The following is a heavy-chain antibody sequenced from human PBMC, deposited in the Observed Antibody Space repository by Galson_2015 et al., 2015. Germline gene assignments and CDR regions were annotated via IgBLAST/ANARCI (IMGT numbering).Heavy chain of an antibody. Sequence: SVKVSCKASGYTFTSYAMHWVRQAPGQRLEWMGWINAGNGNTKYSQKFQGRVTITRDTSASTAYMELSSLRSEDTAVYYCARDLDQWLAYDYWGQGTLVTVSS. CDR3: ARDLDQWLAYDY. V-gene: IGHV1-3*01. J-gene: IGHJ4*02. D-gene: IGHD6-19*01. CDR1: GYTFTSYA. CDR2: INAGNGNT.